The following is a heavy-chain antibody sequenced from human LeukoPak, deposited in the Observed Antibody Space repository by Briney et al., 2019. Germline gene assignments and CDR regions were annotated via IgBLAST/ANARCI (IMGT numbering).Heavy chain of an antibody. CDR2: ISAYNGNT. D-gene: IGHD6-13*01. Sequence: ASVKVSCKASGYTFTSYGISWVRQAPGQGLEWMGWISAYNGNTNYAQKLQGRVTMTTGTSTSTAYMELRSLRSDDTAVYYCARGAVLGSSWSWFDPWGQGTLVTVSS. CDR1: GYTFTSYG. V-gene: IGHV1-18*01. J-gene: IGHJ5*02. CDR3: ARGAVLGSSWSWFDP.